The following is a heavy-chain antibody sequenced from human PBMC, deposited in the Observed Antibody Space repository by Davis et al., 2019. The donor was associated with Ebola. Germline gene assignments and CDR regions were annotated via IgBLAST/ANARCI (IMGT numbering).Heavy chain of an antibody. Sequence: ASVKVSCKASGYTFTGYYMHWVRQAPGQGLEWMGWINPNSGGTNYAQKFQGRVTMTRDTSISTAYMELSRLRSDDTAVYYCARDFLGIAAAGRYYYYYYGMDVWGQGTTVTVSS. CDR2: INPNSGGT. CDR3: ARDFLGIAAAGRYYYYYYGMDV. D-gene: IGHD6-13*01. CDR1: GYTFTGYY. V-gene: IGHV1-2*02. J-gene: IGHJ6*02.